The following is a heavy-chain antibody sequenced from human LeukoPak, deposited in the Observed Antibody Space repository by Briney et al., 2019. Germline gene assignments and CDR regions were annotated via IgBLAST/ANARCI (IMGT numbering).Heavy chain of an antibody. CDR3: VPHTWNSPFDY. Sequence: PGGSLRLSCVASGFTFSSFWMSWVRQAPGKGLEWVANIKQDGSVKYYVDSEKGRFTVSRDNAKNSLYLQMNSLRAEDTAVYYWVPHTWNSPFDYWGQGTLVPVS. J-gene: IGHJ4*02. CDR2: IKQDGSVK. D-gene: IGHD1-7*01. CDR1: GFTFSSFW. V-gene: IGHV3-7*05.